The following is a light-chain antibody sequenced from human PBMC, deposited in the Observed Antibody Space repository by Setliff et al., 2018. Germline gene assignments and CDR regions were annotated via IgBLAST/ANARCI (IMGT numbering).Light chain of an antibody. Sequence: QSALTKPAYVSGSPGQSITISCTGTSSDVGSYNLVSWYQQFPGKAPKLMIYEVSKRPSGVSNRFSGSKSGNTASLTISGLQAEDEADYYCCSYAGSRTYVIFGGGTK. CDR2: EVS. J-gene: IGLJ2*01. CDR1: SSDVGSYNL. V-gene: IGLV2-23*02. CDR3: CSYAGSRTYVI.